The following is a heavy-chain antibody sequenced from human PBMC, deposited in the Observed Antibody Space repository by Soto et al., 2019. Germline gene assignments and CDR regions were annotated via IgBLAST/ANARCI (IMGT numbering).Heavy chain of an antibody. CDR1: GYTFTSYY. J-gene: IGHJ6*02. D-gene: IGHD2-2*02. V-gene: IGHV1-46*01. CDR2: INPSGGST. Sequence: ASVNVSCKASGYTFTSYYMHWVRQAPLQVLEWMGIINPSGGSTSYAQKFQGRVTMTRDTSTSTVYMELSSLRSEDTAVYYCARDQGEVVPAAIRYYYYGMDVWGQGTTVTVSS. CDR3: ARDQGEVVPAAIRYYYYGMDV.